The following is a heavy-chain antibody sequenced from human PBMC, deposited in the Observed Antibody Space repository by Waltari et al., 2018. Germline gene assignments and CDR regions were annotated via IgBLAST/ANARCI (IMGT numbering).Heavy chain of an antibody. CDR1: GGSISSGGYY. CDR3: ARAYYYDSSGYYSRGAFDI. V-gene: IGHV4-31*03. J-gene: IGHJ3*02. CDR2: IYYSGST. D-gene: IGHD3-22*01. Sequence: QVQLQESGPGLVKPSQTLSLTCTVSGGSISSGGYYWSWIRQHPGTGLEWIGYIYYSGSTYYNPSLKSRVTISVDTSKNQFSLKLSSVTAADTAVYYCARAYYYDSSGYYSRGAFDIWGQGTMVTVSS.